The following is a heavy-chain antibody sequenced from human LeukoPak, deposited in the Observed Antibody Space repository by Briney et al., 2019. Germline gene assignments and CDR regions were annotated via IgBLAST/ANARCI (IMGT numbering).Heavy chain of an antibody. J-gene: IGHJ4*02. CDR1: GYTFTSYY. CDR2: INPSGGST. V-gene: IGHV1-46*01. D-gene: IGHD3-22*01. Sequence: ASVKVSCTASGYTFTSYYMHWVRQAPGQGLEWMGIINPSGGSTSYAQKFQGRVTMTRDTSTSTVYMELSSLRSEDTAVYYCARDPPTYYYDSSGDYWGQGTLVTVSS. CDR3: ARDPPTYYYDSSGDY.